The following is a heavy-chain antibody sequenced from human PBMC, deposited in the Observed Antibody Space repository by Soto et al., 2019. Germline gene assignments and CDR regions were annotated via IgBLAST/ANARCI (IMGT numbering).Heavy chain of an antibody. CDR2: LSRDGSVQ. CDR3: VRSRSGAVADSFDY. Sequence: GGSLRLSCAGSGFTFSRYALHWVRLAPGKAMEWVAALSRDGSVQYWLDSVRGRFTISRDNSNNTLNLHMNSLRPEDTGVYYCVRSRSGAVADSFDYWGQGTQVTVSS. J-gene: IGHJ4*02. V-gene: IGHV3-30*04. D-gene: IGHD3-10*01. CDR1: GFTFSRYA.